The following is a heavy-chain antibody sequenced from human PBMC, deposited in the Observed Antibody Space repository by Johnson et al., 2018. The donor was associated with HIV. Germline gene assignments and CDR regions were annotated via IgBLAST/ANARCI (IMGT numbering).Heavy chain of an antibody. CDR1: GFTFSSYD. CDR2: IGSAGDT. V-gene: IGHV3-13*01. J-gene: IGHJ3*02. Sequence: VQLVESGGGLVQPGGSLRLSCAASGFTFSSYDMHWVRQATGKGLEWVSGIGSAGDTYYPGSVKGRFTISIDASKNTLYLQMNSLKTEDTTVYYCTTGLYWNDAVDIWGQGTMVTVSS. D-gene: IGHD1-1*01. CDR3: TTGLYWNDAVDI.